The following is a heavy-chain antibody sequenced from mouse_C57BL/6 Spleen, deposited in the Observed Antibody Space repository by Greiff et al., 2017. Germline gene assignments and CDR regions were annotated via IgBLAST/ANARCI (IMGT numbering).Heavy chain of an antibody. V-gene: IGHV5-17*01. CDR1: GFTFSDYG. CDR3: ARPHYYGSSTGAMDY. J-gene: IGHJ4*01. CDR2: ISSGSSTI. Sequence: EVHLVESGGGLVKPGGSLKLSCAASGFTFSDYGMHWVRQAPEKGLEWVAYISSGSSTIYYADTVKGRFTISRDNAKNTLFLQMTSLRSEDTAMYYCARPHYYGSSTGAMDYWGQGTSVTVSS. D-gene: IGHD1-1*01.